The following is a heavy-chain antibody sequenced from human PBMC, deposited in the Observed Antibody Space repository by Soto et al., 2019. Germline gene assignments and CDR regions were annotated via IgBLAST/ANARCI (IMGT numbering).Heavy chain of an antibody. V-gene: IGHV3-30*04. CDR1: GFTFSNYA. J-gene: IGHJ4*02. CDR2: ISYGGSNQ. Sequence: GGSLILSCAASGFTFSNYAMHWVRQAPGKGLEWVALISYGGSNQYYTDSVKGRFTISRDNYKSTLYLQMNSLRVEDTAVYYCASSPGDSSGYYSQWGQGT. CDR3: ASSPGDSSGYYSQ. D-gene: IGHD3-22*01.